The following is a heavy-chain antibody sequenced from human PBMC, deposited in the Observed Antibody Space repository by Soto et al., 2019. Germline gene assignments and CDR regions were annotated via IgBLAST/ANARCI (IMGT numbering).Heavy chain of an antibody. CDR2: ISAYNGNT. V-gene: IGHV1-18*01. CDR3: ARDHVDIVATGPNCSGGSCYPYYYYGMDV. J-gene: IGHJ6*02. Sequence: GASVKVSCKASGYTFTSYGISWVRQAPGQGLEWMGWISAYNGNTNYAQKLQGRVTMTRDTSISTAYMELSRLRSDDTAVYYCARDHVDIVATGPNCSGGSCYPYYYYGMDVWGQGTTVTVSS. D-gene: IGHD2-15*01. CDR1: GYTFTSYG.